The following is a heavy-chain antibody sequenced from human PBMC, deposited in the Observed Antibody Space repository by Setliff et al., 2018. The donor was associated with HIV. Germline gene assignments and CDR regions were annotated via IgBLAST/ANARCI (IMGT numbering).Heavy chain of an antibody. Sequence: GGSLRLSCAASGFSFSTYAMHWVRQAPGKGLEWVSVISYDGSSESHADSVKGRFTISRDNSKNTLYLQMNSLGPEDTAVYYCARARTGVTMVRGAMSFWGQGTLVTVSS. CDR2: ISYDGSSE. V-gene: IGHV3-30*04. CDR3: ARARTGVTMVRGAMSF. CDR1: GFSFSTYA. J-gene: IGHJ4*02. D-gene: IGHD3-10*01.